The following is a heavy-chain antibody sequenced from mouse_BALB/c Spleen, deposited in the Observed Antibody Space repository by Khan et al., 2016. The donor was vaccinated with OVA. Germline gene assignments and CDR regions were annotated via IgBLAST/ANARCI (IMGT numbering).Heavy chain of an antibody. D-gene: IGHD1-1*01. Sequence: QVQLQQSGAELVKAGASVKMSCKASGYTFTSYWMHWVKQRLGQGLEWFVETNATNGRTYYNEKFKSKATLTVDKSSSTAYMLLSGPTFEDSAVYYCARINKIVATYFDYWGQGTTLTVSS. CDR2: TNATNGRT. V-gene: IGHV1S81*02. CDR3: ARINKIVATYFDY. CDR1: GYTFTSYW. J-gene: IGHJ2*01.